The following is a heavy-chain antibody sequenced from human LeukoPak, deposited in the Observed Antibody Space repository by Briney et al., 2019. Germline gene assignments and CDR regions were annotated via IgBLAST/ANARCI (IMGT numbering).Heavy chain of an antibody. CDR2: IFVDGSST. D-gene: IGHD1-14*01. V-gene: IGHV3-74*01. CDR3: ARAGASYAMDV. CDR1: GFTFSSYS. J-gene: IGHJ6*02. Sequence: GGSLRLSCVASGFTFSSYSMHWVRQAPGKGLVWVSRIFVDGSSTSYADSVKGRFTISRDNTKSTLYLQMSSLRDDDTAVYYCARAGASYAMDVWGQGTTVTVS.